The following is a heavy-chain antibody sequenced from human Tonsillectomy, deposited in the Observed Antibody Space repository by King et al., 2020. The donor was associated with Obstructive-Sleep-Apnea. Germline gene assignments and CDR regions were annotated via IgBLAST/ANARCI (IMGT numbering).Heavy chain of an antibody. CDR3: ARIHLHYYGMDV. Sequence: VTLKESGPALVKPTQTLTLTCTFSGFSLSTSGMCVTWIRQPPGKALEWLARVDWDDDKYYSTSLRTRLTISKDTSKNQVVLTMTNMDPVDTATYDFARIHLHYYGMDVWGQGTPVTVSS. CDR2: VDWDDDK. V-gene: IGHV2-70*15. CDR1: GFSLSTSGMC. J-gene: IGHJ6*02.